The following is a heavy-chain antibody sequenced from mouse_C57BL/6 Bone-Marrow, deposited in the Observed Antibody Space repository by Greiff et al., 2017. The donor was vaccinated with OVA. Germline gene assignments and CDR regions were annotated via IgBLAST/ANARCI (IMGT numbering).Heavy chain of an antibody. CDR2: IDPEDGDT. D-gene: IGHD1-1*01. V-gene: IGHV14-1*01. Sequence: EVKLMESGAELVRPGASVKLSCTASGFNIKDYYMHWVKQRPEQGLEWIGRIDPEDGDTEYAPKFQGKATMTADTSSNTAYLQLSSLTSEDTAVYYCTTLITTVVAGGYFDVWGTGTTVTVSS. CDR1: GFNIKDYY. J-gene: IGHJ1*03. CDR3: TTLITTVVAGGYFDV.